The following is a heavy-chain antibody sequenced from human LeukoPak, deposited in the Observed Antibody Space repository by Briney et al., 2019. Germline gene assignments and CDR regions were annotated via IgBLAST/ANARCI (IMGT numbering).Heavy chain of an antibody. J-gene: IGHJ6*03. Sequence: ASVKVSCKASGYTFTSYAMNWVRQAPGQGLEWMGWISAYNGNTNYAQKLQGRVTMTTDTSTSTAYMELRSLRSDDTAVYYCARVVDTWFYYYYMDVWGKGTTVTISS. D-gene: IGHD2-15*01. CDR3: ARVVDTWFYYYYMDV. CDR1: GYTFTSYA. V-gene: IGHV1-18*01. CDR2: ISAYNGNT.